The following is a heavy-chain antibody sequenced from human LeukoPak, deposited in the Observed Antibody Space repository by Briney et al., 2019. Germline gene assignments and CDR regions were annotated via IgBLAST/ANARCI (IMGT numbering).Heavy chain of an antibody. Sequence: ASVKVSRKASGYIFTDYYIHWVRQAPGQGLEWMGWINPKSGGTNYVQKFQGRVTMTRDTSISTAYMDLSSLRSDDTAVYYCARGSLWFGSKFDYWGQGTLVTVSS. CDR2: INPKSGGT. V-gene: IGHV1-2*02. CDR3: ARGSLWFGSKFDY. J-gene: IGHJ4*02. D-gene: IGHD3-10*01. CDR1: GYIFTDYY.